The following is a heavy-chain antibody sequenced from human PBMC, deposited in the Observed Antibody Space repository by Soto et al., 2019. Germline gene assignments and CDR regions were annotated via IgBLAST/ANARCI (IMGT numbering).Heavy chain of an antibody. V-gene: IGHV1-69*13. CDR3: ARDWFRGGSPTLNPYYYYGMDV. J-gene: IGHJ6*02. D-gene: IGHD2-15*01. Sequence: SVKVSCKASGGTLSSYAISWVRQAPGQGLEWMGGIIPTFGTANYAQKFQGRVTITADESTSTAYMELSSLRSEDTAVYYCARDWFRGGSPTLNPYYYYGMDVWGQGTTVTVSS. CDR1: GGTLSSYA. CDR2: IIPTFGTA.